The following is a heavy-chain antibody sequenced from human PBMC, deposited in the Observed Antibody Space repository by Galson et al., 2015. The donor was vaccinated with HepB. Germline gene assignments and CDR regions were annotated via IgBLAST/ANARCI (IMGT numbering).Heavy chain of an antibody. J-gene: IGHJ4*02. D-gene: IGHD2-15*01. CDR2: IYYSGST. V-gene: IGHV4-59*01. Sequence: ETLSLTCTVSGGSISNYYWGWIRQPPGKGLEWIGWIYYSGSTNYNPSLKSRVTISVDTSKNQFSLKLSSVTAADTALYYCARLGYCSGGACHPDDWGQGTLVTVSS. CDR1: GGSISNYY. CDR3: ARLGYCSGGACHPDD.